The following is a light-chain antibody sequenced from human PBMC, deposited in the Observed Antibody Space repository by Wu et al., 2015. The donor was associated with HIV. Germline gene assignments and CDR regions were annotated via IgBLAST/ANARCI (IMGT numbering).Light chain of an antibody. CDR2: DAS. V-gene: IGKV3-20*01. CDR1: QSVTSNY. Sequence: EIVLTQSPGTLSLSPGERATLSCRASQSVTSNYLAWYQQKPGQAPRLLIYDASKRATGIPARFSGSGSETDFTLTISSLEPEDFAVYYCQQYANGPLTFGHGTRLEI. CDR3: QQYANGPLT. J-gene: IGKJ5*01.